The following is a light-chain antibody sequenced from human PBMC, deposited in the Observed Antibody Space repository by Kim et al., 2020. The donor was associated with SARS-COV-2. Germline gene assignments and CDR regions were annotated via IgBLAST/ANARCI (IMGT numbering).Light chain of an antibody. CDR2: EVS. J-gene: IGLJ1*01. CDR1: SSEVESYET. Sequence: GQSISNSCTGTSSEVESYETVSWYQQHPGKAPKHIIYEVSKRPSEVSNRFSGSKCGNTASLTISGLQAEYEADYYCCSYAGSRTYVFGTGTKVTVL. V-gene: IGLV2-23*02. CDR3: CSYAGSRTYV.